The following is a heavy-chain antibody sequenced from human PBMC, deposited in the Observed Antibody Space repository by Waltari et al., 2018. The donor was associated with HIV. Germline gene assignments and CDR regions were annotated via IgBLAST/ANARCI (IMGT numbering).Heavy chain of an antibody. CDR2: IYPDDTT. Sequence: AESGGRLIQTGGSLGLSCTASNFSVSGKHGTWIRQAPGVSLEWVAVIYPDDTTHYADSVSGRFTISRAKSRTTVLLLMNGLFVDDTATYFCATGVRYYGPWGQGTRVTVSS. CDR3: ATGVRYYGP. V-gene: IGHV3-53*01. CDR1: NFSVSGKH. J-gene: IGHJ5*02. D-gene: IGHD3-10*01.